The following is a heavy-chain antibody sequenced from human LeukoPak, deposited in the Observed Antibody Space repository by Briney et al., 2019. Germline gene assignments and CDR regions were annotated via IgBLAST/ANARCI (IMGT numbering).Heavy chain of an antibody. CDR3: ARGAYCTSINCYGFDY. Sequence: GSLRLSCAASGFTFSDYYMSWIRQPPGKGLEWIGEVNHRGNTNYNPSLKSRVTLSVDTSKNQFSLKLASVTAADTAVYYCARGAYCTSINCYGFDYWGQGTQVTASS. D-gene: IGHD2-2*01. V-gene: IGHV4-34*01. J-gene: IGHJ4*02. CDR2: VNHRGNT. CDR1: GFTFSDYY.